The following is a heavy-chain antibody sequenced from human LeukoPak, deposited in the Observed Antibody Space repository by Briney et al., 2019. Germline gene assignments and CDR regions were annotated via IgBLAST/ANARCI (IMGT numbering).Heavy chain of an antibody. Sequence: SETLSLTCAVYGGSFSAYYWSWIRQPPGKGLEWIGEINHSGSTNYNPSLKSRVTISVDTSKNQFSLKLSSVTAADTAVYYCARGGSGYRASYYYYGMDVWGQGTTVTVSS. CDR3: ARGGSGYRASYYYYGMDV. V-gene: IGHV4-34*01. J-gene: IGHJ6*02. CDR1: GGSFSAYY. CDR2: INHSGST. D-gene: IGHD5-12*01.